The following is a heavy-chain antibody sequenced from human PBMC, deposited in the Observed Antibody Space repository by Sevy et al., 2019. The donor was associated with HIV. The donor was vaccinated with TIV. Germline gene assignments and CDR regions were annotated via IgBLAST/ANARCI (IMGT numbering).Heavy chain of an antibody. D-gene: IGHD3-10*01. CDR1: GYTFTGYY. Sequence: ASVKVSCKASGYTFTGYYMHWVRQAPGQGLEWMGWINPNSGGTNYAQKFQGGVTMTRDTSISTAYMELGRLRSDDTAVYYCARGTEATTMVRGAYYYYYYMDVWGKGTTVTVSS. CDR3: ARGTEATTMVRGAYYYYYYMDV. CDR2: INPNSGGT. J-gene: IGHJ6*03. V-gene: IGHV1-2*02.